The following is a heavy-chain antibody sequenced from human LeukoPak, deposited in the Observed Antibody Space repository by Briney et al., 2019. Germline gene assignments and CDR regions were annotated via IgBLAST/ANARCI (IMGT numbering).Heavy chain of an antibody. V-gene: IGHV1-18*01. CDR1: GYTFTNYG. CDR2: ISANNGNT. CDR3: ARDNDSRDPPHFDY. D-gene: IGHD3-16*01. J-gene: IGHJ4*02. Sequence: VKVSCKASGYTFTNYGISWVRQAPGQGLEWMGWISANNGNTYYVQKFQGRVTMTTDTSTRTAYMELSSLRSEDTAVYYCARDNDSRDPPHFDYWGQGTLVTVSS.